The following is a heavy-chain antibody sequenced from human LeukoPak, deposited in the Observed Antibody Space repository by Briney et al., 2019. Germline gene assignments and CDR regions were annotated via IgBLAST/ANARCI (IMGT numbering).Heavy chain of an antibody. J-gene: IGHJ6*03. CDR1: GGSISSYY. CDR3: ARGTMVRGLAYYYYYMDV. V-gene: IGHV4-59*01. D-gene: IGHD3-10*01. CDR2: IYYSGST. Sequence: KPSETLSLTCTVSGGSISSYYWSWIRQPPGKGLEWIGYIYYSGSTNYNPSLKSRVTISVDTSKNQFSLKLSSVTAADTAVYYCARGTMVRGLAYYYYYMDVWGKGTTVTVSS.